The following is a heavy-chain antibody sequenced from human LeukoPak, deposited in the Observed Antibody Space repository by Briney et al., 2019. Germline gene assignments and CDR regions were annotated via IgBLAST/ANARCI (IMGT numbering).Heavy chain of an antibody. Sequence: SQTLSLTCTVAGGSISSGGYYWSWIRPHPGKGLEWIGYIYYSGSTYYNPSLKSRVTISVDTSKNQFSLKLSSVTAADTAVYYCARQLGYCSSTSCSYFDYWGQGTLVTVSS. V-gene: IGHV4-31*03. D-gene: IGHD2-2*01. CDR1: GGSISSGGYY. CDR3: ARQLGYCSSTSCSYFDY. J-gene: IGHJ4*02. CDR2: IYYSGST.